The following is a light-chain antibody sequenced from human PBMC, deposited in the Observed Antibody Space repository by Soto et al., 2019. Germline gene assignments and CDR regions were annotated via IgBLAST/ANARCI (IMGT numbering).Light chain of an antibody. V-gene: IGKV3-20*01. CDR2: GAS. J-gene: IGKJ5*01. Sequence: EIVLTQSPGTLSLSPGERATLSCRASQSVSSSYLAWYQQKTGQAPRLLIYGASSRATGIPDRFSGSGSGTDFTLTIRRLEPEDFAVYYCQQYGSSRITFGQGTRLEI. CDR1: QSVSSSY. CDR3: QQYGSSRIT.